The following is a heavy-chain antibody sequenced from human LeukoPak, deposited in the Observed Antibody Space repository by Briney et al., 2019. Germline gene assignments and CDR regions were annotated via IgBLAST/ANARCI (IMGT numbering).Heavy chain of an antibody. CDR1: GGSISSRSYY. CDR3: ARHWDSAASHPAQFAS. V-gene: IGHV4-39*01. Sequence: SETRSLTCTVSGGSISSRSYYWGWIRQPPGKGLEWIRSLYYTGSFDYNPSLKSRVTISVDTSKNQFSLKLSAVTAADTAVYYCARHWDSAASHPAQFASWGQGTLVTASS. J-gene: IGHJ4*02. D-gene: IGHD2-15*01. CDR2: LYYTGSF.